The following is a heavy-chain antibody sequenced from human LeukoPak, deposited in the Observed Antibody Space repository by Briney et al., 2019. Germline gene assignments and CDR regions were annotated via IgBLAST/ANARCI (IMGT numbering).Heavy chain of an antibody. CDR3: AITMVRGAEGAFDI. J-gene: IGHJ3*02. D-gene: IGHD3-10*01. CDR2: INHNGST. CDR1: GGSFSGYY. V-gene: IGHV4-34*01. Sequence: PSETLSLTCAVYGGSFSGYYWSWIRQPPGKGLEWIGEINHNGSTNYNPSLKSRVTISVDTSKNQFSLKLSSVTAADTAVYYCAITMVRGAEGAFDIWGQGTMVTVSS.